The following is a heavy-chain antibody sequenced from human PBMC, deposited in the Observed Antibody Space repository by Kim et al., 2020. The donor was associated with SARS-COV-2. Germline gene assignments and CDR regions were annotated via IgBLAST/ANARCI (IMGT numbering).Heavy chain of an antibody. CDR3: VGGTGYISQH. Sequence: GGSLRLSCAASGFTFNTYWMNWVRQAPGKGLEWVANIKQDGSAKNYVDSVKGRFTISRDNAKNSLYLQMNSLRAEDTAVYYCVGGTGYISQHWGHGTLVIVSS. CDR1: GFTFNTYW. D-gene: IGHD5-12*01. V-gene: IGHV3-7*01. CDR2: IKQDGSAK. J-gene: IGHJ1*01.